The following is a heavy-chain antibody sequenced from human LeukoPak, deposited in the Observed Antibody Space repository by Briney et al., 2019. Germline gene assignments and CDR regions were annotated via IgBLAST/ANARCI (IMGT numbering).Heavy chain of an antibody. CDR2: ISGSGGSA. J-gene: IGHJ6*02. V-gene: IGHV3-23*01. D-gene: IGHD3-10*01. CDR3: AKDRPPQQRRFGNYYGMDV. CDR1: GFTFSSYA. Sequence: GGSLRLSCAASGFTFSSYAMSWVRQAPGKGLEWVSAISGSGGSAYYADSVKRRFTISRDNSKNTLYLQMNSLRAEDTAVYYCAKDRPPQQRRFGNYYGMDVWGQGTTVTVSS.